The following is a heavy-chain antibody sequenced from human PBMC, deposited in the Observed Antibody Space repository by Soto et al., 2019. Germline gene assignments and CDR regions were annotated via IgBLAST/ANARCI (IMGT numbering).Heavy chain of an antibody. CDR2: ISGYDANT. CDR3: TRESGFFASRWQRFYDY. Sequence: ASVKVSCKTSGYTFTSYGISWVRQAPGQGLEWMGWISGYDANTNIAQKLQGRVTMTTDTSTSTVYMELRSLRYDDTAVYYCTRESGFFASRWQRFYDYWGKGTLGTLSS. J-gene: IGHJ4*02. CDR1: GYTFTSYG. D-gene: IGHD3-10*01. V-gene: IGHV1-18*01.